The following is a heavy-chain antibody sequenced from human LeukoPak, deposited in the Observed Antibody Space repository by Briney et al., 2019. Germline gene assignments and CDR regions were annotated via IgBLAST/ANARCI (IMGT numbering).Heavy chain of an antibody. Sequence: GGSLRLSCAASGFTFSSYSMHWVRQAPGKGLEWVAVISYDGSYQHYADSVKGRFTISRDNSKNTLYLQMNSLRAEDTAVFYCVKDHCSTSCYPDSWGQGTLVTVSS. J-gene: IGHJ4*02. D-gene: IGHD2-2*01. CDR3: VKDHCSTSCYPDS. CDR1: GFTFSSYS. V-gene: IGHV3-30*04. CDR2: ISYDGSYQ.